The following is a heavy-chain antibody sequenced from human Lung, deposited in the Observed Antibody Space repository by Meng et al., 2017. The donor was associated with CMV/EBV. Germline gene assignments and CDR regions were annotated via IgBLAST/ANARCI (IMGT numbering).Heavy chain of an antibody. CDR3: ARDNWNYDQKLFDY. Sequence: SETLSLXCTVSGYSISSGYYWGWIRQPPGKGLEWIGSIYHSGSTYYNPYLKSRVTISVDTSKNQFSLKLSSVTAADTAVYYCARDNWNYDQKLFDYWGQGXLVTVSS. D-gene: IGHD1-7*01. J-gene: IGHJ4*02. CDR2: IYHSGST. V-gene: IGHV4-38-2*02. CDR1: GYSISSGYY.